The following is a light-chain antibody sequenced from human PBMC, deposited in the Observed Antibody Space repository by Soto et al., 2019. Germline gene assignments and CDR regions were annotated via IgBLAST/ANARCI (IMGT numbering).Light chain of an antibody. CDR2: AAS. Sequence: EIQLTQSPSFLSASVGDRVTITCRASQGISSYLAWYQQKPGKAPKLLIYAASTLQSGVPSRFSGSGSGTEFTLTISSLHPDDFATYYCQHRNAFGHGTNLEIK. V-gene: IGKV1-9*01. J-gene: IGKJ2*01. CDR3: QHRNA. CDR1: QGISSY.